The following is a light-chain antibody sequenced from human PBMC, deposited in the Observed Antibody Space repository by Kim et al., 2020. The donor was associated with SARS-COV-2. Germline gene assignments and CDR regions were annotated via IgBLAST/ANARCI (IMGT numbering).Light chain of an antibody. CDR2: NTN. J-gene: IGLJ3*02. CDR1: SGSVSTDHY. CDR3: VLYVGSGVWV. V-gene: IGLV8-61*01. Sequence: QTAVTQEPSFSVPPGGTVTLTCALNSGSVSTDHYPSWYQQTPGQAPRTLIYNTNSRSSGVPDRFSGSILGNKAALTITGAQTDDESDYFCVLYVGSGVWVFGGGTQLTVL.